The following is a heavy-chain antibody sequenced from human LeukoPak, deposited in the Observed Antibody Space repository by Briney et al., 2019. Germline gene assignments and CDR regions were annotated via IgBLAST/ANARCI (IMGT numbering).Heavy chain of an antibody. J-gene: IGHJ4*02. CDR2: INPNSGGT. CDR1: GYTFTGYY. D-gene: IGHD3-9*01. CDR3: AKFGDILTGYPYYFDY. V-gene: IGHV1-2*02. Sequence: GASVKVSCKSSGYTFTGYYMHWVRQAPGQGLEWMGWINPNSGGTNYAQKFQGRVTMTRDTSISTAYMELSRLRSDDTAVYYCAKFGDILTGYPYYFDYWGQGTLVTVSS.